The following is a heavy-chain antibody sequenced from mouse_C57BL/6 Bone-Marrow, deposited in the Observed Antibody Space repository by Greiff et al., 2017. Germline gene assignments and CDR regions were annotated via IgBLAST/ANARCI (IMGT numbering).Heavy chain of an antibody. CDR3: ARWGYDYGPAWFAY. CDR2: INPGSGGT. CDR1: GYAFTNYL. J-gene: IGHJ3*01. D-gene: IGHD2-4*01. Sequence: QVQLKQSGAELVRPGTSVKVSCKASGYAFTNYLIEWVKQRPGQGLEWIGVINPGSGGTNYNEKFKGKATLTADKSSSTAYMQLSSLTSEDSAVYFGARWGYDYGPAWFAYWGQGTLVTVSA. V-gene: IGHV1-54*01.